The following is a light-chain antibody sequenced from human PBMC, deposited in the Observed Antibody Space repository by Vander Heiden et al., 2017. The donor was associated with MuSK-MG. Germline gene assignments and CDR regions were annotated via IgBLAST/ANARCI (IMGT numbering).Light chain of an antibody. CDR3: QQYNYSPLT. V-gene: IGKV1-5*03. CDR2: KAS. J-gene: IGKJ4*01. CDR1: QTIGRW. Sequence: DVQMTQSPSNLSASVGDTVTITCRASQTIGRWLAWYQQKPGEAPNLLIYKASNLESGVPSRFSGSGSGTEFTLTISSLQPDDFASYYCQQYNYSPLTFGGGTKVEIK.